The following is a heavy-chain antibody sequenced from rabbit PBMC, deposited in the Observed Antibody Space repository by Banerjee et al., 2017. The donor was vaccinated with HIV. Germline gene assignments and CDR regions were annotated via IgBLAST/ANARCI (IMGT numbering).Heavy chain of an antibody. Sequence: QEQLEESGGDLVKPEGSLTLTCTASGFTISSSYWICWVRQAPGKGLEWIACIDASSGAPWYASWAKGRFTISKTSSTTVTLQMTSLTAADTATYFCARDNYDDYGSWDAFDPWGPGTLVTVS. V-gene: IGHV1S45*01. J-gene: IGHJ2*01. CDR2: IDASSGAP. CDR3: ARDNYDDYGSWDAFDP. D-gene: IGHD2-1*01. CDR1: GFTISSSYW.